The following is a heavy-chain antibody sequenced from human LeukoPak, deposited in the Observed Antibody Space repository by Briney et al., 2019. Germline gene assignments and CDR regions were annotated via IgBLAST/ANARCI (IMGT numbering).Heavy chain of an antibody. J-gene: IGHJ4*02. D-gene: IGHD5-12*01. V-gene: IGHV3-11*04. Sequence: GGSLRLSCAASGFIFSDYYMSWIRQTPGKGLEWVSYISSGGSIKHYADSVKGRSTISRDNAKKSLYLQMNSLRAEDTALYYCTRDRDTGRVGTTDFDYWGQGTLVTVSS. CDR2: ISSGGSIK. CDR3: TRDRDTGRVGTTDFDY. CDR1: GFIFSDYY.